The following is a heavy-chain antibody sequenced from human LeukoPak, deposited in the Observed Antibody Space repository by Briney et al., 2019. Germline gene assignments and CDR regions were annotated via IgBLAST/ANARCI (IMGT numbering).Heavy chain of an antibody. CDR2: ISSSSSTI. CDR3: ARDRGGGYCSSTSCYRGGFDP. D-gene: IGHD2-2*01. Sequence: PGGSLRLSCAASGFTFSSYSMNWVRQAPGKGLEWVSYISSSSSTIYYADSVKGRFTISRDNSKNTLYLQMNSLRAEDTAVYYCARDRGGGYCSSTSCYRGGFDPWGQGTLVTVSS. J-gene: IGHJ5*02. V-gene: IGHV3-48*01. CDR1: GFTFSSYS.